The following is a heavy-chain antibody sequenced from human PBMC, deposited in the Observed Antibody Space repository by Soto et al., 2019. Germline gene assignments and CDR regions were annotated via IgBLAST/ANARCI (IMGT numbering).Heavy chain of an antibody. CDR1: GGTFSSYA. CDR2: IIPIFGTA. J-gene: IGHJ6*02. Sequence: QVQLVQSGAEVKKPGSSVKVSCKAPGGTFSSYAISWVRQAPGQVLEWMGGIIPIFGTANYAQKFQGRVTITADESTSTGYMELSSLRSEDTAVYYCARSQGGSSSLDIYYYSYYGMDVWGQGTTVTVSS. D-gene: IGHD2-15*01. CDR3: ARSQGGSSSLDIYYYSYYGMDV. V-gene: IGHV1-69*01.